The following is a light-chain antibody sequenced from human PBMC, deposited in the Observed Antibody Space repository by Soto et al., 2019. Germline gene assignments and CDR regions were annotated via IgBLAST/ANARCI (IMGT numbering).Light chain of an antibody. CDR2: GAS. CDR1: QRLTNNF. CDR3: QQYGRSPFT. Sequence: DIVLTQSPCTLSLSPGERATLSCRASQRLTNNFLAWFQQKPGLAPRLLIHGASTRASGVPDRFSGGGSGTDFVLTISRLEPEDFAVYYCQQYGRSPFTFGQGTKLQIK. V-gene: IGKV3-20*01. J-gene: IGKJ2*01.